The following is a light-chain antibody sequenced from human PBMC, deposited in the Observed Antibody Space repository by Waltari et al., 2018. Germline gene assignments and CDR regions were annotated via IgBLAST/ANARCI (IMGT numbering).Light chain of an antibody. J-gene: IGLJ1*01. CDR2: EVT. V-gene: IGLV2-23*02. CDR1: RSDVGNSNL. CDR3: CSYVGLGTYV. Sequence: QSGLTQPASASGSPGQSITITCTGTRSDVGNSNLVSWYQQHPGKAPTPLIYEVTNRAPGTSDRCSASTSGNTASLSISGLQAQEDEADYYCCSYVGLGTYVFGTGTKVTV.